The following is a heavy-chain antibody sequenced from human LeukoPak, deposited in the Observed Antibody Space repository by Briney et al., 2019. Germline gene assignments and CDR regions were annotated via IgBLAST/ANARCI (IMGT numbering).Heavy chain of an antibody. J-gene: IGHJ4*02. D-gene: IGHD2-2*01. V-gene: IGHV3-66*01. CDR1: GFTVSSNY. CDR3: LGGAVPAASDY. Sequence: GGSLRLSCAASGFTVSSNYMSWVRQAPGKGLEWVSVIYSGGSTYYAGSVKGRFTISRDNSKNTLYLQMNSLRAEDTAVYYCLGGAVPAASDYWGQGTLVTVSS. CDR2: IYSGGST.